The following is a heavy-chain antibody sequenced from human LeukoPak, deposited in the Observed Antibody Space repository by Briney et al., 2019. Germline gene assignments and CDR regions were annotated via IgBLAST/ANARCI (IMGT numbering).Heavy chain of an antibody. CDR2: ISGSGAAP. Sequence: GGSLRLSCEVSGFTSSTYAMTWVRQAPGKGLEWVSGISGSGAAPYYAESVKGRFTISRDNSKSTLYLQMNTLRADDTAVYYCAKGATSGWLLYWFDPWGQGTLVTVSS. J-gene: IGHJ5*02. V-gene: IGHV3-23*01. CDR1: GFTSSTYA. CDR3: AKGATSGWLLYWFDP. D-gene: IGHD6-19*01.